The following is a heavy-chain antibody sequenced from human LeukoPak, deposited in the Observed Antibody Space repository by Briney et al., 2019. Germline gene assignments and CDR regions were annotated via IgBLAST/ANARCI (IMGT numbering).Heavy chain of an antibody. CDR2: ISGYNGKT. Sequence: ASVKVSLKASGYTFTSYGITWVRQAPGQGLEWMAWISGYNGKTNYAQNLQGRVTMTTDTSTSTAYMDLRSLRSDDTAVYYCARDYGEGRVATIPLAYWGQGTLVTVSS. CDR3: ARDYGEGRVATIPLAY. CDR1: GYTFTSYG. D-gene: IGHD5-12*01. V-gene: IGHV1-18*04. J-gene: IGHJ4*02.